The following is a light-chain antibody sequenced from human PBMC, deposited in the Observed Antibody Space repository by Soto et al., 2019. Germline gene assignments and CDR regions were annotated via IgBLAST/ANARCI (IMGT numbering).Light chain of an antibody. CDR1: QSISSW. V-gene: IGKV1-5*01. CDR2: DAS. J-gene: IGKJ4*01. CDR3: QQYNSYPVT. Sequence: DSPMTQSPSTLSASVGDRVTITCRASQSISSWVAWYQQRPGRAPEVLIYDASSLESGVPSRFSGSGSGTEFTLTISSLQRDDFATYYCQQYNSYPVTVGGGTKVEIK.